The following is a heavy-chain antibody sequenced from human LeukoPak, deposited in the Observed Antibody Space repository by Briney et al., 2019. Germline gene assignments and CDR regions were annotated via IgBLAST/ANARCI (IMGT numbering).Heavy chain of an antibody. Sequence: PSETLSLTCAVYGGSFRGYYWGWIRQPPGKGLEWIGEINHSGSTNYNPSLKRGVTISEDTSKNQCSLKRRAWTPADTAVYYCATVRYQLPPLGYGFGAPYNWFDPWGQGTLVTVSS. CDR2: INHSGST. V-gene: IGHV4-34*01. J-gene: IGHJ5*02. D-gene: IGHD2-2*01. CDR1: GGSFRGYY. CDR3: ATVRYQLPPLGYGFGAPYNWFDP.